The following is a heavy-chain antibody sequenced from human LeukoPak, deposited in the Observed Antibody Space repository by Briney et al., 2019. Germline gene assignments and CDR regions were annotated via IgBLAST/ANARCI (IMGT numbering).Heavy chain of an antibody. CDR2: INHSGST. J-gene: IGHJ6*02. CDR3: ARAIRRPVTAFYGMDV. CDR1: GGSISSSSYY. V-gene: IGHV4-39*07. D-gene: IGHD4-17*01. Sequence: SETLSLTCTVSGGSISSSSYYWGWIRQPPGKGLEWIGEINHSGSTNYNPSLKSRVTISVDTSKNQFSLKLSSVTAADTAVYYCARAIRRPVTAFYGMDVWGQGTTVTVSS.